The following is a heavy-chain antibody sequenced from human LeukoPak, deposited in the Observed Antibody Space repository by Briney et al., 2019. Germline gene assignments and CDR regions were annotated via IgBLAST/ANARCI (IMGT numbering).Heavy chain of an antibody. V-gene: IGHV4-59*01. D-gene: IGHD6-19*01. CDR3: ARGQQWLVNY. CDR1: GGSISSYY. CDR2: IYYSGNT. Sequence: SETLSLTCTVSGGSISSYYWSWTRQPPGKGLEWIGYIYYSGNTDYNPSLKSRVTISVDTSKNQFSLRLSSVTAADTAVYYCARGQQWLVNYWGQGTLVTVSS. J-gene: IGHJ4*02.